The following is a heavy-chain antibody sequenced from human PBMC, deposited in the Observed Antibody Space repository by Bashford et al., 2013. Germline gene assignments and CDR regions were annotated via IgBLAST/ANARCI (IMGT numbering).Heavy chain of an antibody. V-gene: IGHV3-21*01. CDR3: AADRIHGAIYAIFNY. CDR2: ITISSDYI. D-gene: IGHD5-18*01. J-gene: IGHJ4*02. Sequence: VRQAPGKGLEWVSSITISSDYIYYADSVKGRFTISRDNAKNSLYLQMNSLTAEDTAVYYCAADRIHGAIYAIFNYWGPGNPGHRLL.